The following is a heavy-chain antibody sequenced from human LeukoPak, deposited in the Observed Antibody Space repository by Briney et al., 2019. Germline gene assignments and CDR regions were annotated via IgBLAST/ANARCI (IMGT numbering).Heavy chain of an antibody. J-gene: IGHJ3*02. CDR1: GFTFISYW. V-gene: IGHV3-21*01. D-gene: IGHD4-17*01. CDR2: ISSSSSYI. Sequence: GGSLRLSCVASGFTFISYWMNWVRQAPGKGLEWVSSISSSSSYIYYADSVKGRFTISRDNAKNSLYLQMNSLRAEDTAVYYCARAVYGFDAFDIWGQGTMVTVSS. CDR3: ARAVYGFDAFDI.